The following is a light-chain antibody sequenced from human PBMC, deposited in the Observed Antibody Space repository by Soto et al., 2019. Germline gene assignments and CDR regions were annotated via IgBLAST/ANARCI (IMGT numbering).Light chain of an antibody. CDR3: QQYNNWPRS. V-gene: IGKV3-15*01. Sequence: EIVMTQSPATLSVSPGERATLSCMASQSVNSNLSWYQQKTGQAPRLLIYGASTRATAIPARFSGSGSGTEFSPTISSLQSEGFAVYYCQQYNNWPRSFDQGAMLEI. CDR1: QSVNSN. J-gene: IGKJ2*01. CDR2: GAS.